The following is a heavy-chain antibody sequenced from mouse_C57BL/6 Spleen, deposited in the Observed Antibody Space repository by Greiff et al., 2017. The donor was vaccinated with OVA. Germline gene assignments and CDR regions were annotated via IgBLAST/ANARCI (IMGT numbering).Heavy chain of an antibody. CDR3: ARQLQDY. CDR2: IDPSDSYT. J-gene: IGHJ2*01. V-gene: IGHV1-69*01. Sequence: QVQLKQPGAELVMPGASVKLSCKASGYTFTSYWMHWVKQRPGQGLEWIGEIDPSDSYTNYNQKFKGKSTLTVDKSSSTAYMQLSSLTSEDSAVYYCARQLQDYWGQGTTRTVSS. CDR1: GYTFTSYW. D-gene: IGHD1-1*01.